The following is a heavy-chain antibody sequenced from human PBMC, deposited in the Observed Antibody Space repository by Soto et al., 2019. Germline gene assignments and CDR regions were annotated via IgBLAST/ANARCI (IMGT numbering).Heavy chain of an antibody. CDR1: GGTFSSYA. J-gene: IGHJ6*02. D-gene: IGHD1-1*01. CDR3: ARGTVTGSEYNYYYYGMDV. V-gene: IGHV1-69*12. Sequence: QVQLVQSGAEVKKPGSSVKVSCKASGGTFSSYAIDWVRQAPGQGLEWMGGIIPIFGTTNYAQKLQGRVKLTADESTPTAYMELSTLRSEDTAVYYCARGTVTGSEYNYYYYGMDVWGQGTTVTVSS. CDR2: IIPIFGTT.